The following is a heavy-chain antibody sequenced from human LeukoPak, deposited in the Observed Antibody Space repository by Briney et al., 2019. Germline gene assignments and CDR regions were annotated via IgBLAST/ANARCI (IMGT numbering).Heavy chain of an antibody. CDR1: GFTFSSYA. J-gene: IGHJ4*02. CDR3: AKDGGYDFDY. CDR2: ISGGGDST. Sequence: GGSLRLSCAASGFTFSSYALTWVRQAPGKELEWVSAISGGGDSTYYAGSVKGRFTISRDNSKNTLYLQMNSLRAEDTAVYYCAKDGGYDFDYWGQGTLVTVSS. D-gene: IGHD5-12*01. V-gene: IGHV3-23*01.